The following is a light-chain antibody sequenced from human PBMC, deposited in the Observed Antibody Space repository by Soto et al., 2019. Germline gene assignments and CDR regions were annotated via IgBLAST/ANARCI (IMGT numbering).Light chain of an antibody. V-gene: IGKV3-15*01. J-gene: IGKJ1*01. CDR3: RQYNNWPPT. CDR2: GAS. CDR1: QSVSSN. Sequence: EIVMTQSPATLSVSPGERATLSCRASQSVSSNLAWYQQKPGQAPRLLIYGASTRATGIPARFSGSGSGTEFTLTISSLQSEGFAVYYCRQYNNWPPTLGEGTEVEIK.